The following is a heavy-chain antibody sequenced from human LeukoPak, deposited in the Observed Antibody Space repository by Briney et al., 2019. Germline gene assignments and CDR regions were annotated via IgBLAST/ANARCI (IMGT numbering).Heavy chain of an antibody. D-gene: IGHD3-22*01. CDR1: GFTFSSYG. CDR3: AKAPDSSGYYNYFDY. V-gene: IGHV3-30*18. Sequence: PGGSLRLSCAASGFTFSSYGMHWVRQAPGKGLEWVAVISYDGSNKYYADSVKGRFTISRDNSKNTLYLQMNSLRAEDTAVYYCAKAPDSSGYYNYFDYWGQGTLVTVSS. CDR2: ISYDGSNK. J-gene: IGHJ4*02.